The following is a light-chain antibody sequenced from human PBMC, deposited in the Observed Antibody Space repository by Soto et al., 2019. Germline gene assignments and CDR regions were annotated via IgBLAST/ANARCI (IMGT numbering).Light chain of an antibody. CDR2: GAS. Sequence: EIVLTQSPGTLSLSPGEGATLSCRASQSISSSNLAWYQQKPGQAPRLLIYGASSRAAGIPDRFRGSGSGTDFTLTISRLEPEDFALYYCQQYGSSPITFGQGTRLEIK. V-gene: IGKV3-20*01. J-gene: IGKJ5*01. CDR1: QSISSSN. CDR3: QQYGSSPIT.